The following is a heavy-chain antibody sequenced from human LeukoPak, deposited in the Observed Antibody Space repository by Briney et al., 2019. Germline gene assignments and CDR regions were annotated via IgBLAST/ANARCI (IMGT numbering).Heavy chain of an antibody. CDR1: GGTFSSYA. Sequence: SVKVSCKASGGTFSSYAISWVRQAPGQGLEWMGRIIPILGIANYAQKFQGRVTITADKSMSTAYMELSSLRSEDTAVYYCARDRFPVRGSYSDYWGQGTLVTVSS. J-gene: IGHJ4*02. V-gene: IGHV1-69*04. D-gene: IGHD1-26*01. CDR2: IIPILGIA. CDR3: ARDRFPVRGSYSDY.